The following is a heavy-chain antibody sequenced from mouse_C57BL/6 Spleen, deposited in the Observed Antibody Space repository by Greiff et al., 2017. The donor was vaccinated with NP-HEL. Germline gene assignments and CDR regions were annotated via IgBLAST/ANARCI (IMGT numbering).Heavy chain of an antibody. CDR2: IYPGSGNT. Sequence: LQQSGPELVKPGASVKISCKASGYSFTSYYIHWVKQRPGQGLEWIGWIYPGSGNTKYNEKFKGKATLTADTSSSTAYMQLSSLTSEDSAVYYCATYYYGSSYAMDYWGQGTSVTVSS. J-gene: IGHJ4*01. CDR1: GYSFTSYY. V-gene: IGHV1-66*01. CDR3: ATYYYGSSYAMDY. D-gene: IGHD1-1*01.